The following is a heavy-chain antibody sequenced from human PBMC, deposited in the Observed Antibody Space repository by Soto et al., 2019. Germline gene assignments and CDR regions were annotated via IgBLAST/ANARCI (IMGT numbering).Heavy chain of an antibody. CDR2: ISSSGSTI. D-gene: IGHD1-26*01. Sequence: PXVCLTLSFAASGFTFSDYYMSWIRQAPGKGLEWVSYISSSGSTIYYADSVKGRFTISRDNAKNSLYLQMNSLRAEDTAVYYCERGSYYYHYGMDVWGQGTTVTVSS. CDR1: GFTFSDYY. CDR3: ERGSYYYHYGMDV. J-gene: IGHJ6*02. V-gene: IGHV3-11*01.